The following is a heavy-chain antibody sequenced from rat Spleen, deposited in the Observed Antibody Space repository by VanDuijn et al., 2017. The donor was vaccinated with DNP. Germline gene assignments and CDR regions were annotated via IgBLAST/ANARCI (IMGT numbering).Heavy chain of an antibody. Sequence: EVQLVKSGGGLVQPGNSLKLSCAASGFTFSDYAMAWVRQSLKKGLEWVAVIIYDGSSTYYRDSVKGRFTISRDNAQSTLYLQVNSLRSEDTATYYCARHRTIMPYYYAMDAWGQGASVTVSS. CDR3: ARHRTIMPYYYAMDA. J-gene: IGHJ4*01. V-gene: IGHV5-17*01. D-gene: IGHD1-12*01. CDR1: GFTFSDYA. CDR2: IIYDGSST.